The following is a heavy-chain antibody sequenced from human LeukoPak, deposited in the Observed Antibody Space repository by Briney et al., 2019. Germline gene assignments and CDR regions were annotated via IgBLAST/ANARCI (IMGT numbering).Heavy chain of an antibody. CDR2: MSGSGGRT. Sequence: GGSLRLSCAASGFTFSSYAMSWVRQAPGKGLEWVSAMSGSGGRTYYADSVKGRFTISRDNSKNTLYLQMNSLRAEDMAVYYCAKWGCSGGSCYPFAYWGQGTLVTVSS. CDR1: GFTFSSYA. D-gene: IGHD2-15*01. J-gene: IGHJ4*02. V-gene: IGHV3-23*01. CDR3: AKWGCSGGSCYPFAY.